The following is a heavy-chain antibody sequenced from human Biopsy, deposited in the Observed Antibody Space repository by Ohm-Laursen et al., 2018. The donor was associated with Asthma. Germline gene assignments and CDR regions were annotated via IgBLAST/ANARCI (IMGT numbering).Heavy chain of an antibody. CDR1: GGTFNTYV. V-gene: IGHV1-69*13. Sequence: GASVKVSCKPLGGTFNTYVIGWVRQAPGQGLEWMGGISSVFGTTTYPQKFQDRVTITADDSTSTVYMELSSLRSEDTAVYYCARKAGSCISRTCYSLDFWGQGTLVTVSS. J-gene: IGHJ4*02. CDR3: ARKAGSCISRTCYSLDF. CDR2: ISSVFGTT. D-gene: IGHD2-2*01.